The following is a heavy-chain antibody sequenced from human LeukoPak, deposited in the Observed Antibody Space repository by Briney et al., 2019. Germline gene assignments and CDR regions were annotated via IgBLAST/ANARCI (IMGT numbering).Heavy chain of an antibody. V-gene: IGHV1-24*01. CDR1: GYTLTELS. J-gene: IGHJ5*02. CDR3: ATTYYDYVWGCYGYCDH. Sequence: ASVKVSCKVSGYTLTELSMHWVRQAPGTPIEWTGGFDPEDGESIYAQKFQGRVTMTEDTSTDTAYMGLSSLRSEDTSVYHCATTYYDYVWGCYGYCDHWGQGTLVTVSS. D-gene: IGHD3-16*01. CDR2: FDPEDGES.